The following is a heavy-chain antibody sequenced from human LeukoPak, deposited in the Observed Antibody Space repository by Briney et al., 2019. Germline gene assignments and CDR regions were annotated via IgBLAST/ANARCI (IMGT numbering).Heavy chain of an antibody. CDR2: ISGSTTDI. CDR3: ARDLTGGSRYYFYYMDV. J-gene: IGHJ6*03. CDR1: GFTFTAYT. D-gene: IGHD2-8*02. V-gene: IGHV3-21*01. Sequence: GGSLRLSCAASGFTFTAYTINWVRQAPGKGLEWVSYISGSTTDIYYADSVKGRFTISRDNSKNTLYLQMNSLRAEDTAVYYCARDLTGGSRYYFYYMDVWGKGTTVTISS.